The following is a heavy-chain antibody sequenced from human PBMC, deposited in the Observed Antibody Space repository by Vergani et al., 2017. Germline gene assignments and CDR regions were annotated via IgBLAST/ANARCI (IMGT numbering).Heavy chain of an antibody. D-gene: IGHD1-7*01. CDR1: GYTFTGYY. J-gene: IGHJ6*03. V-gene: IGHV1-2*02. CDR2: INPNSGGT. CDR3: ARDRFKLELLPPSYYYMDV. Sequence: QVQLVQSGAEVKKPGASVKVSCKASGYTFTGYYMHWVRQAPGQGLEWMGWINPNSGGTNSAQKFQGRVTMTRDTSISTAYMELSRLRSDDTAGYYCARDRFKLELLPPSYYYMDVWGKGTTVTVSS.